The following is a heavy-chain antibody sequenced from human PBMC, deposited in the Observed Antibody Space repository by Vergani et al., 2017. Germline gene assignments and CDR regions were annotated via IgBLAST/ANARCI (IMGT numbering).Heavy chain of an antibody. J-gene: IGHJ3*02. CDR2: IYHSGST. CDR3: ARLYYYDSSGYPDAFDI. CDR1: GGSISSGSYY. V-gene: IGHV4-61*01. D-gene: IGHD3-22*01. Sequence: QVQLQESGPGLVKPSQTLSLTCTVSGGSISSGSYYWSWIRQPPGKGLEWIGYIYHSGSTYYNPSLKSRVTISVDTSKNQFSLKLSSVTAADTAVYYCARLYYYDSSGYPDAFDIWGQGTMVTVSS.